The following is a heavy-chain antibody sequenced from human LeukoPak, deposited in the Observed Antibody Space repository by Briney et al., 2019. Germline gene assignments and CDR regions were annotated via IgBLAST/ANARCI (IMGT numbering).Heavy chain of an antibody. CDR1: GGSISTYY. CDR2: IIYTGST. V-gene: IGHV4-59*01. D-gene: IGHD3-10*02. CDR3: ARGRVPGY. J-gene: IGHJ4*02. Sequence: SETLSLTCTVSGGSISTYYWSWNRPPPGKGLEWIGNIIYTGSTNYNPSLKSRVTISLDASKNQFSLKLNSVTAADTAVYYCARGRVPGYWGQGTLITVSS.